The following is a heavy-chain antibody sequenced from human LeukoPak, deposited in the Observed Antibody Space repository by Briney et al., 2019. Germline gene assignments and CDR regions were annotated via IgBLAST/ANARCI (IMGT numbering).Heavy chain of an antibody. J-gene: IGHJ4*02. V-gene: IGHV3-23*01. CDR1: GFTFSSYG. D-gene: IGHD6-13*01. CDR3: AKAGSSWPLNFDY. Sequence: HPGGSLRLSCAASGFTFSSYGMSWVRQAPGKGLEWVSAISGSGGSTYYADSVKGRFTISRDNSKNTLYLQMNSLRAEDTAVYYCAKAGSSWPLNFDYWGQGTLVTVSS. CDR2: ISGSGGST.